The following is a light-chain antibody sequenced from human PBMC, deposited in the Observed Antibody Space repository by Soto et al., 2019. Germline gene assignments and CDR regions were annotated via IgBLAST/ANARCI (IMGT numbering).Light chain of an antibody. Sequence: DIVMTQTPLSLSVTPGQPASISCKSSRSLLYSDGKTYLYWYLQKPGQPPQLLIHGVSNRFSGVXDXXSGSGSGTDFTLTISRVEAEDVGVYYCLQTVQFPWTLGQGTNVEVK. V-gene: IGKV2D-29*01. CDR2: GVS. J-gene: IGKJ1*01. CDR3: LQTVQFPWT. CDR1: RSLLYSDGKTY.